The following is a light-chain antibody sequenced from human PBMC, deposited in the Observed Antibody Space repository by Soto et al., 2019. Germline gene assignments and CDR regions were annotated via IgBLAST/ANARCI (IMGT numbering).Light chain of an antibody. V-gene: IGKV3-20*01. Sequence: EIVLTQSPCTLSLSPGEGATLSCRASQSVRNNYLAWYQQKPGQAPRLLISGASSRATGVPDRFSGSGSGTACTLTISRLSSEYFAVYDWQRSGSSPPSTFGKGTWLEIK. CDR3: QRSGSSPPST. CDR2: GAS. J-gene: IGKJ2*01. CDR1: QSVRNNY.